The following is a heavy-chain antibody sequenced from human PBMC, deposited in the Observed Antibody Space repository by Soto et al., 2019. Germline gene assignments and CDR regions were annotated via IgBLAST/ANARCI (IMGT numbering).Heavy chain of an antibody. CDR3: ARDGVVGAPGAFDI. V-gene: IGHV1-69*13. J-gene: IGHJ3*02. D-gene: IGHD1-26*01. CDR1: GGTFSSYA. Sequence: ASVKVSCKASGGTFSSYAISWVRQAPGQGLEWMGGIIPIFGTANYAQKFQGRVTITADESTSTAYMELSSLRSEDTAVYYCARDGVVGAPGAFDIWGQGTMVTVSS. CDR2: IIPIFGTA.